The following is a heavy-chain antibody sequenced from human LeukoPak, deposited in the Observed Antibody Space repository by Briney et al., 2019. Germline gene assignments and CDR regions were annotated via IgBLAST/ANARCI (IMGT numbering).Heavy chain of an antibody. CDR2: ISNSGDST. CDR3: AKDTPTTSGYFDY. CDR1: GFTFSSYA. Sequence: GGSLRLSCAASGFTFSSYAMSWVRQAPGKGLEWVSDISNSGDSTYYADSVKGRFTISRDYSKNMLYLQMNGLRADDTAVYYCAKDTPTTSGYFDYWGQGTLVTVSS. V-gene: IGHV3-23*01. J-gene: IGHJ4*02. D-gene: IGHD1-1*01.